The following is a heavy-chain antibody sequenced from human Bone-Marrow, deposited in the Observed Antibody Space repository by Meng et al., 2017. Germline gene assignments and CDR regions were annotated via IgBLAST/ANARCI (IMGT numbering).Heavy chain of an antibody. D-gene: IGHD5-18*01. V-gene: IGHV4-59*01. CDR2: IYYSGST. CDR3: ARDRRWIQLWFAHGWFDP. J-gene: IGHJ5*02. Sequence: GSLRLSCTVSGGSISSYYWSWIRQPPGKGLEWIGYIYYSGSTNYNPSLKSRVTISVDTSKNQFSLKLSSVTAADTAVYYCARDRRWIQLWFAHGWFDPWGQGTLVTVSS. CDR1: GGSISSYY.